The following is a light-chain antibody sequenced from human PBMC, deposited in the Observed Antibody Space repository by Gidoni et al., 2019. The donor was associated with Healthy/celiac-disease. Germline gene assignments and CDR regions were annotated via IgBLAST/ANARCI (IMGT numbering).Light chain of an antibody. J-gene: IGKJ2*01. CDR1: QSISSY. V-gene: IGKV1-39*01. CDR2: AAS. CDR3: QQSYSTPYT. Sequence: IQMTQSPSSLSASVGDRVTITCRASQSISSYLNWYQQNPGKAPKLLIYAASRLQSGVPSRFSGSGSGTDFTLTISRLQPEEFATYYCQQSYSTPYTFGQGTKLEIK.